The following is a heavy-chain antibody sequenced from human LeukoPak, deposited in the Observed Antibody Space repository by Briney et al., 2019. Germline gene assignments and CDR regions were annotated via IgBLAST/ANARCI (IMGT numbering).Heavy chain of an antibody. Sequence: PGGSLRLSCAAYGFTVSSNYMSWVRQAPGKGLEWVSVIYSGGSTYYADSVKGRFTISRDNSKNTLYLQMNSLRAEDTAVYYCARLYYYYYYMDVWGKGTTVTVSS. CDR1: GFTVSSNY. CDR3: ARLYYYYYYMDV. V-gene: IGHV3-66*02. CDR2: IYSGGST. J-gene: IGHJ6*03.